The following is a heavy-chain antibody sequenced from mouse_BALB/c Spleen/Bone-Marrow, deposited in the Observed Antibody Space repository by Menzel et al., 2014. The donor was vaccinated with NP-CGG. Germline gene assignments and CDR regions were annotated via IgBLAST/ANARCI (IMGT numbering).Heavy chain of an antibody. CDR3: ASYGYAWYFDV. D-gene: IGHD2-2*01. CDR2: IDPANGNT. V-gene: IGHV14-3*02. Sequence: EVKLVESGAELVKPGASVKLSCTASGFNIKDTYMHWVKQRPEQGLEWIGRIDPANGNTKYDPKFEGKATITADTSSNTAYLQLSSLTSDDTAVYYCASYGYAWYFDVWGAGTTVTVSS. CDR1: GFNIKDTY. J-gene: IGHJ1*01.